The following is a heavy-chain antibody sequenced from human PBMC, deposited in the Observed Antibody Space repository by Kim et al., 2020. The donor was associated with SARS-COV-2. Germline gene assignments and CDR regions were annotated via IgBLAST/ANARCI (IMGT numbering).Heavy chain of an antibody. CDR3: ARGLTGTGFYYYYYGMDV. J-gene: IGHJ6*02. CDR2: ISSSSSTI. CDR1: GFTFSSYS. V-gene: IGHV3-48*02. Sequence: GGSLRLSCAASGFTFSSYSMNWVRQAPGKGLEWVSYISSSSSTIYYADSVKGRFTISRDNAKNSLYLQMNSLRDEDTAVYYCARGLTGTGFYYYYYGMDVWGQGTTVTVSS. D-gene: IGHD1-7*01.